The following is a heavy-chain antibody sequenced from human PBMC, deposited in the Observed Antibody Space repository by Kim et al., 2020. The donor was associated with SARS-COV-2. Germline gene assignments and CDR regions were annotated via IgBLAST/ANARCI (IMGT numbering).Heavy chain of an antibody. CDR3: VKGAWVDY. D-gene: IGHD1-26*01. J-gene: IGHJ4*02. V-gene: IGHV3-23*01. Sequence: GGSLRLSCVASGFNFGTFDMSWVRQVPGKGLKWVSVIKGKDGSTYYAESVKGRFTVSRDSARNTLYLQMNSLRSDDTAIYYCVKGAWVDYWGPGALVTVSS. CDR2: IKGKDGST. CDR1: GFNFGTFD.